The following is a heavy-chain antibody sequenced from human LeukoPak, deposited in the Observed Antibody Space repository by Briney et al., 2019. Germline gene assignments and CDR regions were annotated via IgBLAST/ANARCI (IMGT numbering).Heavy chain of an antibody. V-gene: IGHV4-59*08. CDR2: IYYSGST. D-gene: IGHD3-10*01. Sequence: SETLSLTCTVSGGSISSYYWSWIRQPPGKGLEWIGYIYYSGSTNYNPSLKSRVTISVDTSKNQFSLKLSSVTAADTAVYYCARQDGSGSPTFDYWGQGTLVTVSS. J-gene: IGHJ4*02. CDR3: ARQDGSGSPTFDY. CDR1: GGSISSYY.